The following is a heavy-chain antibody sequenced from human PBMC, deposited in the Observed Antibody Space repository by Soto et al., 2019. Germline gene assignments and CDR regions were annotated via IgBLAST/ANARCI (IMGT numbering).Heavy chain of an antibody. J-gene: IGHJ6*02. V-gene: IGHV4-31*03. D-gene: IGHD3-10*01. CDR3: ARDSQSRGYYYGIDV. CDR2: IYYSGSA. Sequence: QVQLRESGPGLVKPSQTLSLTCTVSGGSISSGGYYWSWIRQHPGKGLEWIGYIYYSGSAYYNPSPETRVTISVDTSKNQFSLRLSSVTAADTAVYYCARDSQSRGYYYGIDVWGQGTTVTVSS. CDR1: GGSISSGGYY.